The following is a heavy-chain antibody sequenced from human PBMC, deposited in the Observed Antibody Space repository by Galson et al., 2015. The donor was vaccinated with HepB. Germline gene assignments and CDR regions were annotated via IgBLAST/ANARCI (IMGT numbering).Heavy chain of an antibody. Sequence: SLRLSCAASGFTFSSYVMHWVRQAPGKGLEWVAVIWYDGSNKYYADSVKGRFTISRDNSKNTLYLQMNNLRAEDTAVYYCAREEIVVVPAAIGYYYGMDVWGQGTTVTVSS. D-gene: IGHD2-2*02. CDR3: AREEIVVVPAAIGYYYGMDV. V-gene: IGHV3-33*01. CDR2: IWYDGSNK. CDR1: GFTFSSYV. J-gene: IGHJ6*02.